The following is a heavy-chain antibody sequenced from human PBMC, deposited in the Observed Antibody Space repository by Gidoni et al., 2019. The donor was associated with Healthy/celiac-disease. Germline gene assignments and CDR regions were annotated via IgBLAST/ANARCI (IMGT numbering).Heavy chain of an antibody. D-gene: IGHD6-19*01. Sequence: QVQLVQSGAEVKKPGASVKVSCKASGYTFPSYYMHGVRQAPGQGLEWMGIINPSGGSKRYAQKFQGRVTMTRDTSTSTVYMELSSLRSEDTAVYYCARAAQWLVRSPIDYWGQGTLVTVSS. V-gene: IGHV1-46*03. CDR1: GYTFPSYY. CDR3: ARAAQWLVRSPIDY. CDR2: INPSGGSK. J-gene: IGHJ4*02.